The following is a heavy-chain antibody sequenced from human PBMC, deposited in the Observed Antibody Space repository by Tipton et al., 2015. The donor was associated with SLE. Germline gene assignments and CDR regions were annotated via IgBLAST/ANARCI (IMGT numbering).Heavy chain of an antibody. CDR3: ARDLSQYYFNS. J-gene: IGHJ4*02. CDR1: GFTFSNYW. Sequence: SLRLSCVASGFTFSNYWMHWVRQAPGKGLFWVSRINSDGSSTIYADSVKGRFTISRDNAKNTLYLQLSSLRADDTAVYFCARDLSQYYFNSWGQGTLVSVSS. CDR2: INSDGSST. V-gene: IGHV3-74*01.